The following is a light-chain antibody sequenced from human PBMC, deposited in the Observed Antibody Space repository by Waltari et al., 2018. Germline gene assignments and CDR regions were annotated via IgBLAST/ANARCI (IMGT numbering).Light chain of an antibody. Sequence: QSALTQPASVSGSPGQSITISCTGTSSDVGTYNFVSWYQQHPGTAPKLSIYEVRNRPSGVTNRFSGSKSGNTASLTISGLQPEDEADYYCSSYRSGSSLVFGGGTKLTVL. CDR3: SSYRSGSSLV. V-gene: IGLV2-14*01. CDR1: SSDVGTYNF. J-gene: IGLJ2*01. CDR2: EVR.